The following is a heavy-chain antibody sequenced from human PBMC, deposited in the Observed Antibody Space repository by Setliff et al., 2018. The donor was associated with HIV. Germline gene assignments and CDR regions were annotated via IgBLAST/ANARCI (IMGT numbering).Heavy chain of an antibody. D-gene: IGHD6-13*01. V-gene: IGHV1-3*03. J-gene: IGHJ4*02. Sequence: ASVKVSCKASGYTFTNYAMHWVRQAPGQRLEWMGWIDAGNRNTEYSQEFQGRVTITRDTSASTAYMELSSLRSEDMAVYYCARVGQQLALDYWGQGTLVTVSS. CDR1: GYTFTNYA. CDR3: ARVGQQLALDY. CDR2: IDAGNRNT.